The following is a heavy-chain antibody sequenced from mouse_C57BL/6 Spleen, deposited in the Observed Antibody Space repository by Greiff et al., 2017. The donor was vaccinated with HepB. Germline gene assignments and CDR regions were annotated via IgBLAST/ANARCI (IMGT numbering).Heavy chain of an antibody. V-gene: IGHV5-12*01. CDR3: ARRGGYYVGGAMDY. J-gene: IGHJ4*01. CDR2: ISNGGGST. Sequence: EVQVVESGGGLVQPGGSLKLSCAASGFTFSDYYMYWVRQTPEKRLEWVAYISNGGGSTYYPDTVKGRFTISRDNAKNTLYLQMSRLKSEDTAMYYCARRGGYYVGGAMDYWGQGTSVTVSS. CDR1: GFTFSDYY. D-gene: IGHD2-3*01.